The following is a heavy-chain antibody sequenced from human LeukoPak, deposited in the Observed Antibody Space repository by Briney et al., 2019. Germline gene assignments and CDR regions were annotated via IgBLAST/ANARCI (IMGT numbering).Heavy chain of an antibody. CDR2: VSSHGNDG. V-gene: IGHV3-30*07. CDR3: TRDSGADRRYFDL. J-gene: IGHJ2*01. D-gene: IGHD7-27*01. Sequence: GRSLRLSCAVSEFTFSHFAMHWVRQAPGKGLEWVAVVSSHGNDGYYADSVKGRFTISRDNANNMVYLEMNSLRVEDTAVYYCTRDSGADRRYFDLWGRGTLVTVSS. CDR1: EFTFSHFA.